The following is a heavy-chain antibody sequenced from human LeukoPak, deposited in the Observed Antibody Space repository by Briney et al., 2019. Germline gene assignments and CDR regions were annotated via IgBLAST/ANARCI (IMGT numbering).Heavy chain of an antibody. V-gene: IGHV3-21*01. CDR2: ISSSTSHI. D-gene: IGHD6-13*01. J-gene: IGHJ4*02. Sequence: GGSLRLSCAASGFTFSSYAMSWVRQAPGKGLEWVSAISSSTSHIYYADSVTGRFTISRDNAKNSLYLQMNSLRAEDTAVYYCAKATYSSSWNPGDYWGQGTLVTVSS. CDR3: AKATYSSSWNPGDY. CDR1: GFTFSSYA.